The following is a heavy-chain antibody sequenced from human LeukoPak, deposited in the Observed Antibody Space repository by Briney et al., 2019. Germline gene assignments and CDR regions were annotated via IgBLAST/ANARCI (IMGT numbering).Heavy chain of an antibody. J-gene: IGHJ5*02. Sequence: GGSLRLSCAASGFTFSSYAMSWVRQAPGKGLEWVSAISGSGGSTYYADSVKGRFTISRDNSKNTLYLQMNSLRAEDTAVYYCAKDQANEFWSLGWFLPWGQGTLVTVSS. V-gene: IGHV3-23*01. CDR1: GFTFSSYA. CDR3: AKDQANEFWSLGWFLP. D-gene: IGHD3-3*01. CDR2: ISGSGGST.